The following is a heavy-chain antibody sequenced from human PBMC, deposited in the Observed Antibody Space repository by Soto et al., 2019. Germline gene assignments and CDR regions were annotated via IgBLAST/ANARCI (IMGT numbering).Heavy chain of an antibody. J-gene: IGHJ5*02. V-gene: IGHV4-39*01. CDR3: ARTANWLDP. CDR2: THYSGSA. CDR1: GGSISSGSYH. Sequence: SETLSLTCTVSGGSISSGSYHWGWIRQTPGKGLEWIGNTHYSGSAYYNPSLKSRVTISVDTSNSQVSLRLSSVTAADTAIYYCARTANWLDPWGQGTLVTVSS.